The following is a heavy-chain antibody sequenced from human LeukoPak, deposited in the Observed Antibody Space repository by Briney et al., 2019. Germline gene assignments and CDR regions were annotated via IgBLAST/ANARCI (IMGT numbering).Heavy chain of an antibody. CDR2: ISAYNGST. D-gene: IGHD3-22*01. V-gene: IGHV1-18*01. Sequence: ASVKVSCKASGYTFTSYGISWVRQAPGQGLEWMGWISAYNGSTNYAQKLQGRVTMTTDTSTSTAYMELRSLRSDDTAVYYCARVWYYDSSGYYYVDFFFDYWGQGTLVTVSS. CDR3: ARVWYYDSSGYYYVDFFFDY. J-gene: IGHJ4*02. CDR1: GYTFTSYG.